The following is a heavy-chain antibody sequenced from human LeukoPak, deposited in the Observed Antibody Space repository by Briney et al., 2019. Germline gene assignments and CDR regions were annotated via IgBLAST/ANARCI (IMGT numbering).Heavy chain of an antibody. CDR2: IRYDGSNK. V-gene: IGHV3-30*02. D-gene: IGHD2-2*01. J-gene: IGHJ5*02. CDR1: GFTFSSYG. CDR3: AKDHMRYCSSTSCYGNNWFDP. Sequence: PGGSLRLSCAAPGFTFSSYGMHWVRQAPGKGLEWVAFIRYDGSNKYYADSVKGRFTISRDNSKNTLYLQMNSLRAEDTAVYYCAKDHMRYCSSTSCYGNNWFDPWGQGTLVTVSS.